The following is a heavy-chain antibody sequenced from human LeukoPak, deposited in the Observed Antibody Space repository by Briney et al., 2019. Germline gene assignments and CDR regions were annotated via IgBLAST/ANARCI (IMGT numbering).Heavy chain of an antibody. V-gene: IGHV3-7*02. CDR2: IQPDGSYN. J-gene: IGHJ4*02. CDR3: ANEMNWSFGS. Sequence: GGSLRLSCAASGFTFSHYWMGWVRQAPGKGLEWVATIQPDGSYNDYVDSVKGRFTISRDNAKNSLYLQMSSLRAEDTAVYYCANEMNWSFGSWGQGTLVTVSS. CDR1: GFTFSHYW. D-gene: IGHD1-1*01.